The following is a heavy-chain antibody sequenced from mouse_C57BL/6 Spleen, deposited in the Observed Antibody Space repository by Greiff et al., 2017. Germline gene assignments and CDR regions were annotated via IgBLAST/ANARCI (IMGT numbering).Heavy chain of an antibody. Sequence: VQLQQSGAELVKPGASVKLSCKASGYTFTSYWMHWVKQRPGRGLEWIGRIDPNSGGTKYNEKFKSKATLTVDKPSSTAYMQLSSLTSEDSAVYYCARPFITTVVDYYAMDYWGQGTSVTVSS. V-gene: IGHV1-72*01. CDR2: IDPNSGGT. CDR3: ARPFITTVVDYYAMDY. CDR1: GYTFTSYW. J-gene: IGHJ4*01. D-gene: IGHD1-1*01.